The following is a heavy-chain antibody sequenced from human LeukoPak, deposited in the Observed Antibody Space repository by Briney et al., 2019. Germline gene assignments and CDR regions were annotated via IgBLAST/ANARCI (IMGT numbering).Heavy chain of an antibody. D-gene: IGHD3-22*01. CDR3: ARDFHRYYYDGSGYNGFDI. Sequence: GGSLRLSCAASGFTFNNYAMNWVRQAPGKGLEWVSYISAISTSSTYYADSVKGRFTISRDNAKNSLYLQMNSLRTEDTAVYYCARDFHRYYYDGSGYNGFDIWGQGTMVTVSS. V-gene: IGHV3-48*04. CDR1: GFTFNNYA. CDR2: ISAISTSST. J-gene: IGHJ3*02.